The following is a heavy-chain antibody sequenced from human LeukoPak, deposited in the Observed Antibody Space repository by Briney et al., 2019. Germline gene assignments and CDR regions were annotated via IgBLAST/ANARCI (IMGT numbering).Heavy chain of an antibody. Sequence: GGSLRLSCAASGFTFSSYWMHWVRQTPGKGLVWVSRINSDGSSTSYADSVKGRFTIYRDNAKNTLYLQMNSLRAEDTAVYYCARDQRGYDFLAHDFYYYGMDVWGQGTTVTVSS. V-gene: IGHV3-74*01. CDR2: INSDGSST. CDR3: ARDQRGYDFLAHDFYYYGMDV. D-gene: IGHD5-12*01. J-gene: IGHJ6*02. CDR1: GFTFSSYW.